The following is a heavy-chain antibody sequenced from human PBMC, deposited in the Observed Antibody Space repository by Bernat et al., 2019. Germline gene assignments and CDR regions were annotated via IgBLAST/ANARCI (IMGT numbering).Heavy chain of an antibody. CDR2: ISSGGSTI. V-gene: IGHV3-48*03. J-gene: IGHJ4*02. Sequence: EVQLMESGGGLVQPGGSLRIPCAASGFTFSNYEMNWVRQAPGKGLEWVSYISSGGSTINYADSVKGRLTISRDNTKNSLFLQMSSLRAEDTAVYYCARGGRWLRNGFDYWGQGTLVTVYS. CDR3: ARGGRWLRNGFDY. D-gene: IGHD5-12*01. CDR1: GFTFSNYE.